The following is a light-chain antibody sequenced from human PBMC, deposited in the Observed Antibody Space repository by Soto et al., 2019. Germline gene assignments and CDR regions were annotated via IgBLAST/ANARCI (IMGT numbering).Light chain of an antibody. V-gene: IGLV2-8*01. CDR3: KSYAGSNTYV. J-gene: IGLJ1*01. Sequence: QAVLTQPRSASGSPGQSVIISCTGTKNDIGVYDFVSWYQHHPGKAPRLIIYEVVQRPSGVPDRFSGSKSGNTASLTVSGLQAADEADYFCKSYAGSNTYVFGSGTKVTVL. CDR2: EVV. CDR1: KNDIGVYDF.